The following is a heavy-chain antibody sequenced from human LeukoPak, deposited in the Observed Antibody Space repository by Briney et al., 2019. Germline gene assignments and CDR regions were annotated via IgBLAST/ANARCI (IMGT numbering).Heavy chain of an antibody. CDR3: ARDRSRGFFDY. Sequence: GGSLRLSCAASGFTFSSYAMHWVRQAPGKGLEWVSSISSSSSYIYYADSVKGRFTISRDNAKNSLYLQMNSLRAEDTAVYYCARDRSRGFFDYWGQGTLVTVSS. D-gene: IGHD3-10*01. CDR2: ISSSSSYI. CDR1: GFTFSSYA. J-gene: IGHJ4*02. V-gene: IGHV3-21*01.